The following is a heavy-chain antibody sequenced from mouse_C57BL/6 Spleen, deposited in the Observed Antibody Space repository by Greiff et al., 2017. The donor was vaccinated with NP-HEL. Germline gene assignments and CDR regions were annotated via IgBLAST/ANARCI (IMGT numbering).Heavy chain of an antibody. J-gene: IGHJ2*01. CDR2: IYPGDGDT. Sequence: LQESGAELVKPGASVKISCKASGYAFSSYWMNWVKQRPGKGLEWIGQIYPGDGDTNYNGKFKGKATLTADKSSSTAYMQLSSLTSEDSAVYFCARSRYGSSPDYWGQGTTLTVSS. V-gene: IGHV1-80*01. CDR3: ARSRYGSSPDY. CDR1: GYAFSSYW. D-gene: IGHD1-1*01.